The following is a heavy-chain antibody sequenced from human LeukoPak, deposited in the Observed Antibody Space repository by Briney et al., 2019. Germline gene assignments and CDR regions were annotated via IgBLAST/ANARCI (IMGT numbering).Heavy chain of an antibody. D-gene: IGHD3/OR15-3a*01. CDR3: ARALSWTTDSYYYMDV. CDR1: GYTFTSYD. V-gene: IGHV1-8*01. J-gene: IGHJ6*03. CDR2: MNPNSGNT. Sequence: ASVKVSCKSSGYTFTSYDINWVRQATGQGLEWMGWMNPNSGNTGYAQKFQGRVTMTKNTSITTAYMELSSLRSEDTAVYYCARALSWTTDSYYYMDVWGKGTRSPSP.